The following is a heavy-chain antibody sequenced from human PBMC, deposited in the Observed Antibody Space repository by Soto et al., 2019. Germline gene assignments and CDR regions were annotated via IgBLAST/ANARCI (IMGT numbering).Heavy chain of an antibody. CDR1: GFTVSSNY. Sequence: EVQLVESGGGVVQPGGSLTLSCAASGFTVSSNYMTWVRQAPGKGLEWVSVIYSDGSTYYADSVKGRFTASRHNSRNTLYLQMNSLRAEDTAMYYCARGNSPLFDYWGQGTLVTVSS. CDR3: ARGNSPLFDY. V-gene: IGHV3-53*04. D-gene: IGHD1-26*01. CDR2: IYSDGST. J-gene: IGHJ4*02.